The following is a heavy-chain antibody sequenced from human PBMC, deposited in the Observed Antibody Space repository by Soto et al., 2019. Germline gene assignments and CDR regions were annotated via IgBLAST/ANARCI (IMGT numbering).Heavy chain of an antibody. CDR2: IYCSGST. CDR1: GGSISSGGYY. V-gene: IGHV4-31*03. J-gene: IGHJ4*02. D-gene: IGHD3-22*01. CDR3: ARSLDDYDRSGYCFLIAY. Sequence: SETLSVTCTVSGGSISSGGYYWSWIRQHPGKGLEWIGYIYCSGSTYSNPALESRVTISVDTSKNQFSLKLSSVTAADTAVYYCARSLDDYDRSGYCFLIAYWGQGTLDTVSS.